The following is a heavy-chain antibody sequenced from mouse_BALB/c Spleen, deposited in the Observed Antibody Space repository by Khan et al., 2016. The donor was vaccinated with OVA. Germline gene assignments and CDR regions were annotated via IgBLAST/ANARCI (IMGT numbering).Heavy chain of an antibody. Sequence: QVQLKESGPELVKPGASVKMSCKASGYTFTDFLINWVKQRTGQGLEWIGQIFPGSDTSYYNENFKGKATLTADKSSNTASMQLSSLTSEDSAVYFCARSGYGSLVYWGQGTTLTVSS. D-gene: IGHD1-1*01. CDR2: IFPGSDTS. CDR3: ARSGYGSLVY. V-gene: IGHV1-77*01. J-gene: IGHJ2*01. CDR1: GYTFTDFL.